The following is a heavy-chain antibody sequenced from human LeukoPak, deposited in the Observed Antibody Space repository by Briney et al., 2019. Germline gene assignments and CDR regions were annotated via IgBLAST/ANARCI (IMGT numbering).Heavy chain of an antibody. D-gene: IGHD6-13*01. V-gene: IGHV4-61*02. J-gene: IGHJ3*02. CDR1: GGSISSGSYY. CDR3: AREKGSSWYTDAFDI. CDR2: IYTSGST. Sequence: SETLSLTCTVSGGSISSGSYYWSWIRQPAGKGLEWIGRIYTSGSTNYNPSLKSRVTISVDTSKNQSSLRLSSVTAADTAVYYCAREKGSSWYTDAFDIWGQGTMVTVSS.